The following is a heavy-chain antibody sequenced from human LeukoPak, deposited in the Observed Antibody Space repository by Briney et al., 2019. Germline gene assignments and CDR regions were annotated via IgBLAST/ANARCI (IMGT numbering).Heavy chain of an antibody. CDR1: GFTFSKYA. Sequence: GGSLRLSCAASGFTFSKYAMTWVRQAPGKGLEWVSVISGSGGRTYHADSVKGRFTISRDNSKNTLYLQMNSMRAEDTAVYYCGKDTMVRGVGYYYGMDVWGQGTTVTVSS. D-gene: IGHD3-10*01. V-gene: IGHV3-23*01. J-gene: IGHJ6*02. CDR2: ISGSGGRT. CDR3: GKDTMVRGVGYYYGMDV.